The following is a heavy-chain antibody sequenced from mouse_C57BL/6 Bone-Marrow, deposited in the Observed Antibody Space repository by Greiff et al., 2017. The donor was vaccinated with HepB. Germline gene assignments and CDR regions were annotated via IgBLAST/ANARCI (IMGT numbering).Heavy chain of an antibody. CDR3: ARRGSSPFDY. V-gene: IGHV1-76*01. CDR1: GYTFTDYY. CDR2: IYPGSGNT. Sequence: QVQLQQSGAELARPGASVKLSCKASGYTFTDYYINWVKQRPGQGLEWIARIYPGSGNTYYNEKFKGKATLTAEKSSSTAYMQLSSLTSEDSAVYFCARRGSSPFDYWGQGTTLTVSS. J-gene: IGHJ2*01. D-gene: IGHD1-1*01.